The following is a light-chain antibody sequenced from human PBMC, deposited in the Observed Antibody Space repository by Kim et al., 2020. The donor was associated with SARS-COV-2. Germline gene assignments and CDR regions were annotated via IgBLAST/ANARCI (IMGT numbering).Light chain of an antibody. CDR1: SGSIASNY. J-gene: IGLJ3*02. V-gene: IGLV6-57*04. CDR3: QSYESSDVWV. Sequence: NFMLTQPHSVSESPGKTVTISCTRSSGSIASNYVQWYQQRPGRAPTTVIYEDNQRPSGVPDRFSGSIDSSSNSASLTISGLKTEDEADYYCQSYESSDVWVFDRGTKLTVL. CDR2: EDN.